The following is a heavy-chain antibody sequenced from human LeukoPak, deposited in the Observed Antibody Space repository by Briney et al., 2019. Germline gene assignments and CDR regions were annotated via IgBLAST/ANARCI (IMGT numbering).Heavy chain of an antibody. CDR3: ARYGSGSFDAFDI. Sequence: SETLSLTCTVSGYSISSGYYWGRIRQPPGKGLEWIGSIYHSGSTYYNPSLKSRVTISVDTSKNQFSLKLSSVTAADTAVYYCARYGSGSFDAFDIWGQGTMVTVSS. CDR1: GYSISSGYY. D-gene: IGHD3-10*01. V-gene: IGHV4-38-2*02. J-gene: IGHJ3*02. CDR2: IYHSGST.